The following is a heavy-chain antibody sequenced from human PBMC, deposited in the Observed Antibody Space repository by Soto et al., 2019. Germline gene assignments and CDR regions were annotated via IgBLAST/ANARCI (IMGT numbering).Heavy chain of an antibody. CDR3: ARDTTMVRGVWGYYFDY. CDR1: GFTFSSYG. J-gene: IGHJ4*02. V-gene: IGHV3-33*01. CDR2: IWYDGSNK. Sequence: GGSLRLSCAASGFTFSSYGMHWVRQAPGKGLEWVAVIWYDGSNKYYADSVKGRFTISRDNSKNTLYLQMNSLRAEDTAVYYCARDTTMVRGVWGYYFDYWGQGTLVTVSS. D-gene: IGHD3-10*01.